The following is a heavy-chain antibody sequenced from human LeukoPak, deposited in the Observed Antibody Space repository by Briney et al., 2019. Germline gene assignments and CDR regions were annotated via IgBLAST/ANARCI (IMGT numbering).Heavy chain of an antibody. J-gene: IGHJ4*02. CDR1: GFTLSDYW. Sequence: GGSLRLSCAATGFTLSDYWVHWVRQAPGKGLVWVSRINTNGGRTDYADSVKGRFTISRDNAKNTVSLQMNSLRAEDTAVYYCARSFSGSREYWGQGTRVTVSS. CDR2: INTNGGRT. CDR3: ARSFSGSREY. D-gene: IGHD5-24*01. V-gene: IGHV3-74*01.